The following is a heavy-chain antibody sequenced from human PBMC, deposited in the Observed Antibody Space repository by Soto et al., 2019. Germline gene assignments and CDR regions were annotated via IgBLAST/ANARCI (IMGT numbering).Heavy chain of an antibody. CDR2: IWYDGSNK. D-gene: IGHD3-10*01. CDR1: GFSFSSYG. V-gene: IGHV3-33*01. J-gene: IGHJ3*02. CDR3: ARDGSGDRHAFDI. Sequence: GESLRLSCAASGFSFSSYGMHWVRQAPGKGLEWVAVIWYDGSNKYYADSVKGRFTISRDNSKNTLYLLMNSLRAEDTAVYYCARDGSGDRHAFDIWGQGTMVTVSS.